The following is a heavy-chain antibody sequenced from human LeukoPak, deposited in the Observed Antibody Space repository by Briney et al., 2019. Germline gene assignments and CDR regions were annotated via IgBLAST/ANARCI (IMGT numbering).Heavy chain of an antibody. V-gene: IGHV1-2*02. CDR3: ARAPDTYYYDSSGYYYV. CDR2: INPNSGGT. D-gene: IGHD3-22*01. CDR1: GYTFTGYY. J-gene: IGHJ4*02. Sequence: ASVKVSCKASGYTFTGYYMHWVRQAPGQGLEWMGWINPNSGGTNYAQKFQGRVTMTRDTSISTAYMELSRLRSDDTAVYYCARAPDTYYYDSSGYYYVWGQGTLVTVSS.